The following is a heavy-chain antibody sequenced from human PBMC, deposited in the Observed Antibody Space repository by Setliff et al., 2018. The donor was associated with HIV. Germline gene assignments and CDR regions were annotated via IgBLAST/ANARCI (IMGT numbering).Heavy chain of an antibody. CDR3: ARGGVYYYDSSGWSMDY. D-gene: IGHD3-22*01. J-gene: IGHJ4*02. V-gene: IGHV1-69*13. CDR2: IIPVFGTT. Sequence: GASVKVSCKASGGTFSSYAISWVRQAPGQGLDWMGGIIPVFGTTNYAQKFQGRVTITADESTSTAYTELSSLRSEDTAVYYCARGGVYYYDSSGWSMDYWGQGTLVTVSS. CDR1: GGTFSSYA.